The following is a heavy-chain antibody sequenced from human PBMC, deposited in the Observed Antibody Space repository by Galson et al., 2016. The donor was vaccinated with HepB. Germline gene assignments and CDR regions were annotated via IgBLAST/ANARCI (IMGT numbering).Heavy chain of an antibody. D-gene: IGHD2-8*01. V-gene: IGHV3-30*18. CDR3: AKDLYYSSSFIDS. Sequence: SLRLSCAGSGFLFRSYGMHWVRQAPGKGLEWVAADSMDGRRKFYSDSVKGRFTISRDNSNNMLFLHLSSLRPEDTALYYCAKDLYYSSSFIDSCGQGTLVAVSP. CDR1: GFLFRSYG. CDR2: DSMDGRRK. J-gene: IGHJ4*02.